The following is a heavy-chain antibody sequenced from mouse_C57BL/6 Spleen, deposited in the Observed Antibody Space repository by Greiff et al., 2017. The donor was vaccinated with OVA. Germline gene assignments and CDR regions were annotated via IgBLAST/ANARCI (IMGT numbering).Heavy chain of an antibody. Sequence: EVKVVESGGGLVKPGGSLKLSCAASGFTFSSYAMSWVRQTPEKRLEWVATISDGGSYTYYPDNVKGRFTISRDNAKNNLYLQMSHLKSEDTAMYYCARDGPSAYWGQGTLVTVSA. V-gene: IGHV5-4*01. CDR3: ARDGPSAY. J-gene: IGHJ3*01. CDR1: GFTFSSYA. CDR2: ISDGGSYT.